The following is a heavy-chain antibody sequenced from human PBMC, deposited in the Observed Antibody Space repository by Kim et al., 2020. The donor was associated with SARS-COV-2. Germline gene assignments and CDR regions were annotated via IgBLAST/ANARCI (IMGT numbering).Heavy chain of an antibody. V-gene: IGHV3-9*01. CDR1: GFTFGDYA. D-gene: IGHD6-13*01. Sequence: GGSLRLSCAASGFTFGDYAMHWVRQAPGKGLEWVSGISWNSGSIGYADAVKGRFTISRDNAKNSLYLQMNSLRAEDTALYYCAKDLKAAAAAFDIWGQGTMVTVSS. J-gene: IGHJ3*02. CDR3: AKDLKAAAAAFDI. CDR2: ISWNSGSI.